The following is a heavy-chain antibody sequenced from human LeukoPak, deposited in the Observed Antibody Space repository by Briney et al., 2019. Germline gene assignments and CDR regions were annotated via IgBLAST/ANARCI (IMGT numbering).Heavy chain of an antibody. CDR2: IYSSGST. CDR1: GFSISTNY. V-gene: IGHV3-66*01. Sequence: GGSLRLSCVASGFSISTNYMSWVRQAPGKGLEWVSVIYSSGSTYYADSVKGRFTISRDNSKNTLYLQMNSLRAEDTAVYYCARAPGIAVAGHPYYYYYGMDVWGQGTTVTVSS. J-gene: IGHJ6*02. D-gene: IGHD6-19*01. CDR3: ARAPGIAVAGHPYYYYYGMDV.